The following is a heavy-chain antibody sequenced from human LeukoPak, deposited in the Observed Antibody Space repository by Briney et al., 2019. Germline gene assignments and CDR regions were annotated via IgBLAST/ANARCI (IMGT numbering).Heavy chain of an antibody. CDR3: ARESIVDSFDAFDI. V-gene: IGHV1-69*13. J-gene: IGHJ3*02. CDR2: IIPIFGTA. CDR1: GYTFTDYG. Sequence: ASVKVSCKASGYTFTDYGISWVRQAPGQGLEWMGGIIPIFGTANYAQKFQGRVTITADESTSTAYMELSSLRSEDTAVYYCARESIVDSFDAFDIWGQGTMVTVSS. D-gene: IGHD3-16*02.